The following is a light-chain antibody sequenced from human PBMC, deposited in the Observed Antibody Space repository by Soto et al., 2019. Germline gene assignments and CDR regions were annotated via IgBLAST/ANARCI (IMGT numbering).Light chain of an antibody. J-gene: IGKJ5*01. CDR1: QSVSSN. V-gene: IGKV3-15*01. CDR3: QQRSNSPPWIT. Sequence: EIVMTQSPATLSVSPGERATLSCRASQSVSSNLAWYQQKPGQAPRLLIYGASTRATGIPARFSGSGSGTDFTLTISSLEPEDSAVYYCQQRSNSPPWITFGQGTRLEI. CDR2: GAS.